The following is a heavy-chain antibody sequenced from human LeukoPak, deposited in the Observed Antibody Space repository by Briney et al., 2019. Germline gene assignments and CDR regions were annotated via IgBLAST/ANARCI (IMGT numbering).Heavy chain of an antibody. D-gene: IGHD4-17*01. Sequence: PGGFLRLPCVASRFTFSDHYMDWVRQAPGKGLEWVGRSRNKVNGYSTKYAAPMKSRFTTSRDDSGNSLYLQMNSLKTEDTAVYYCAKLWGTTVTTSAQAWGQGTLVTVSS. CDR2: SRNKVNGYST. CDR1: RFTFSDHY. V-gene: IGHV3-72*01. J-gene: IGHJ5*02. CDR3: AKLWGTTVTTSAQA.